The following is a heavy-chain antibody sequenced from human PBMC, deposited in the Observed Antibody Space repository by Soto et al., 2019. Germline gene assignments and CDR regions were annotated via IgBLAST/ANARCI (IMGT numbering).Heavy chain of an antibody. Sequence: GAXVKVSCKPSGYTFTIYAMHWVRQAPGQRLEWMGWIDAGNGNTEYSQKFQGRVTITSDTSASTAYMELSSLRSEDSAVYYCARNPSXSPYYLDYWGQGTLVTVSS. CDR1: GYTFTIYA. CDR2: IDAGNGNT. V-gene: IGHV1-3*01. D-gene: IGHD1-26*01. CDR3: ARNPSXSPYYLDY. J-gene: IGHJ4*02.